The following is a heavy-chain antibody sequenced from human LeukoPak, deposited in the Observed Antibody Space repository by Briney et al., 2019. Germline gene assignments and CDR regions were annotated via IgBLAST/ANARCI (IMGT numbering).Heavy chain of an antibody. CDR2: FNPNSGGI. CDR1: GYTFTDYY. Sequence: ASVKVSCKASGYTFTDYYIHWLRQAAGQGLEWMGWFNPNSGGIDYARKFQGRVTMTGDTSISTVYMDLTRLKADDMAVYYCARVIKVAGTKAYFDLCGQGTLITVSS. V-gene: IGHV1-2*02. D-gene: IGHD6-19*01. J-gene: IGHJ1*01. CDR3: ARVIKVAGTKAYFDL.